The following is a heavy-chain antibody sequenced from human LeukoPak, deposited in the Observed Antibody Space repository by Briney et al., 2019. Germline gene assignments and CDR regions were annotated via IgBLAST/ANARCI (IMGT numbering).Heavy chain of an antibody. V-gene: IGHV5-51*01. J-gene: IGHJ4*02. CDR3: ARPGERWVKVDY. CDR2: IYPGDSDT. Sequence: GESLKISCQASGYGFTTYWIGWVRQMPGKGLEWMGIIYPGDSDTRYSPSFQGQVTNSVDKSSSTAYLQWSSLKASNTAMYYCARPGERWVKVDYWGQGTQVTVSS. D-gene: IGHD5-24*01. CDR1: GYGFTTYW.